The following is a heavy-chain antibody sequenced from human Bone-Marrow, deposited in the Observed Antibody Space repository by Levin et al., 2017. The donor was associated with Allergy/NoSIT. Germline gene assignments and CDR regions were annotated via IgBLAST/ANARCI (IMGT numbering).Heavy chain of an antibody. V-gene: IGHV1-2*02. Sequence: GESLKISCKASGYTFADHYVHWVRQAPGQGLEWMGRINPMSGGTIFAQKFQDRVTLTRDTSINTLYMELTGLRSDDTATYYCAREGSVWYGVTKNSYFYVDVWGKGTAVNVSS. CDR2: INPMSGGT. J-gene: IGHJ6*03. CDR3: AREGSVWYGVTKNSYFYVDV. CDR1: GYTFADHY. D-gene: IGHD3-10*01.